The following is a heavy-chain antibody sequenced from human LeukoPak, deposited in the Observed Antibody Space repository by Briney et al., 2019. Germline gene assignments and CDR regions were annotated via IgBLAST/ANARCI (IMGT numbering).Heavy chain of an antibody. D-gene: IGHD6-19*01. J-gene: IGHJ4*02. CDR2: ISGSGGST. V-gene: IGHV3-23*01. Sequence: PGGSLRLSCAASGFTFSSYAMSWVRQAPGKGLEWVSVISGSGGSTYYADSVKGRFTISRDNSKNTLYLQMNSLRAEETAVYYCATPLGDSSGWYYFDYWGQGTLVTVSS. CDR1: GFTFSSYA. CDR3: ATPLGDSSGWYYFDY.